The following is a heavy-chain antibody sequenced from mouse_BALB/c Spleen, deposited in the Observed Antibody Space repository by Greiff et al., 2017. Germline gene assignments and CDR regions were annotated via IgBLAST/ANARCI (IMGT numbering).Heavy chain of an antibody. J-gene: IGHJ4*01. CDR2: ISNGGGST. V-gene: IGHV5-12-2*01. CDR1: GFTFSSYT. D-gene: IGHD1-1*01. Sequence: EVQVVESGGGLVQPGGSLKLSCAASGFTFSSYTMSWVRQTPEKRLEWVAYISNGGGSTYYPDTVKGRFTISRDNAKNTLYLQMSSLRSEDTAMYYCARVLHAMDYWGQGTSVTVSS. CDR3: ARVLHAMDY.